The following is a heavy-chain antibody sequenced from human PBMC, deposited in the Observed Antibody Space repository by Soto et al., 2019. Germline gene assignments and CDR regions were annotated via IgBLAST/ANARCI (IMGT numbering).Heavy chain of an antibody. CDR1: GFTFSDYH. V-gene: IGHV3-11*01. CDR2: ITNSDSTI. J-gene: IGHJ4*02. CDR3: ARRGYSSTWTAFDY. Sequence: QVQLVESGGGLVKPGGSLRLSCAASGFTFSDYHMTWIRQAPGKGLEWVSYITNSDSTIYYADSVRGRFTISRDNAKNSLYLQMSSLRAEDTAVYYCARRGYSSTWTAFDYWGQGTLVTVSS. D-gene: IGHD6-13*01.